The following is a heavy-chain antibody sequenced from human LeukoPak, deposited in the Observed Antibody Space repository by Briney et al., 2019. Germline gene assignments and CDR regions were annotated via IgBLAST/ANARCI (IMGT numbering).Heavy chain of an antibody. CDR2: ISAYNGNT. D-gene: IGHD5-24*01. V-gene: IGHV1-18*01. Sequence: ASVKVSCKASGGTFISYAISWVRQAPGQGLEWMGWISAYNGNTNYAQKLQGRVTMTTDTSTSTAYMELRSLRSDDTAVYYCARARRDGYNSDYWGQGTLVTVSS. CDR3: ARARRDGYNSDY. CDR1: GGTFISYA. J-gene: IGHJ4*02.